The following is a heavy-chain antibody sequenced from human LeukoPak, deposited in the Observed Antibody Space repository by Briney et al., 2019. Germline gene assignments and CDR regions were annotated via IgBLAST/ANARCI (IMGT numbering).Heavy chain of an antibody. CDR2: IRYDGSIK. V-gene: IGHV3-30*02. D-gene: IGHD3-10*01. J-gene: IGHJ4*02. Sequence: GGSLRLSCAASGFIFSSYGMHWVRQAPGKGLEWVAFIRYDGSIKYYADSVKGRFTISRDNSKNTLSLQMNSLRAEDTAVYYCAKENPYYGSGSFDYWGQGTLVTVSS. CDR3: AKENPYYGSGSFDY. CDR1: GFIFSSYG.